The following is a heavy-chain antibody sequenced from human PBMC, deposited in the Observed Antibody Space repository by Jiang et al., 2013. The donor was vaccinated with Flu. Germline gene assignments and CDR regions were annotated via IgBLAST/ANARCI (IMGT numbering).Heavy chain of an antibody. D-gene: IGHD6-13*01. V-gene: IGHV4-39*01. CDR1: GGSISTSSYY. CDR3: ARHEIAPADFDY. J-gene: IGHJ4*02. CDR2: IYYSGST. Sequence: GPGLVKPSETLSLTCTVSGGSISTSSYYWGWIRQPPGKGLEWIGSIYYSGSTYYNPSLKSRVTISVDTSKNQFSLKLSSVTAADTAVYYCARHEIAPADFDYWGQGTLVTVSS.